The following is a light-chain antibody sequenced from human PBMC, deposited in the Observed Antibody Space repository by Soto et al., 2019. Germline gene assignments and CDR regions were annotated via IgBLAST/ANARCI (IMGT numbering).Light chain of an antibody. J-gene: IGKJ2*01. V-gene: IGKV1-9*01. CDR1: QAISDS. CDR2: AAS. CDR3: QQFKSYPYT. Sequence: IQLTQSPSSLSASVGDRVTITCRASQAISDSLVWYQQNPGQAPKLLIYAASTLQSGVPSRFSGSGSGTDFTLTISSLHPADFATYYCQQFKSYPYTFGQGNKLEI.